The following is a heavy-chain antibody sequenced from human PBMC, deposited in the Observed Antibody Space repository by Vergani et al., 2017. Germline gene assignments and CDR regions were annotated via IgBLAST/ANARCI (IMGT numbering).Heavy chain of an antibody. Sequence: VQLLESGGGVVQPGRSLRLSCAASGFTFSSYAMHWVRQAPGKGLEWVAVISYDGSNKYYADSVKGRFTISRDNSKNTLYLQMNSLRAEDTAVYYCTTLDSSSWYYWGQGTLVTVSS. CDR3: TTLDSSSWYY. CDR1: GFTFSSYA. D-gene: IGHD6-13*01. CDR2: ISYDGSNK. V-gene: IGHV3-30-3*01. J-gene: IGHJ4*02.